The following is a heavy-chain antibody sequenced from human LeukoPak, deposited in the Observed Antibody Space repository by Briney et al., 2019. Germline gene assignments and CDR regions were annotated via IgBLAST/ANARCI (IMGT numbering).Heavy chain of an antibody. CDR2: IYTTGTS. Sequence: SETLSLTCTVSGGSISGSYWSWIRQPAGKGLEWIGVIYTTGTSNYNPSLKSRATMSVDASKNQFSLKLRSVTAADTAVYYCARTLWQYYFDYWGQGTLVTVSS. CDR3: ARTLWQYYFDY. V-gene: IGHV4-4*07. J-gene: IGHJ4*02. CDR1: GGSISGSY.